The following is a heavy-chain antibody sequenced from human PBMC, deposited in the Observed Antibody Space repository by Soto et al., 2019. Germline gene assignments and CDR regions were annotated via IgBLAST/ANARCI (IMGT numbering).Heavy chain of an antibody. Sequence: SETLSLTCTVSGASISGFYWSWIRKSAGKGLEWIGRIYATGTTDYNPSLKSRVMMSVDTSKKQFPLKLRSVTAADTAVYYCVRDGTKTLRDWFDPWGQGISVTVSS. J-gene: IGHJ5*02. CDR1: GASISGFY. CDR3: VRDGTKTLRDWFDP. D-gene: IGHD1-1*01. V-gene: IGHV4-4*07. CDR2: IYATGTT.